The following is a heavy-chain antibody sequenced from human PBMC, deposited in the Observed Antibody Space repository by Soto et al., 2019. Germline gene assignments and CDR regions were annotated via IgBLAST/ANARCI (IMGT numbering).Heavy chain of an antibody. D-gene: IGHD3-22*01. V-gene: IGHV3-23*01. J-gene: IGHJ6*02. CDR1: GFTFSSYA. Sequence: GGSLRLSCAASGFTFSSYAMSWVRQAPGKGLEWVSAISGSGGSTYYADSVKGRFTISRDNSKNTLYLQMNSLRAEDTAVYYCANQPILGLLLFVDVWGQGTTVTVSS. CDR2: ISGSGGST. CDR3: ANQPILGLLLFVDV.